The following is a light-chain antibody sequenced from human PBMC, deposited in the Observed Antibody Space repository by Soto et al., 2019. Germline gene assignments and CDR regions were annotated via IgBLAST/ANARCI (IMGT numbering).Light chain of an antibody. V-gene: IGLV2-14*01. CDR3: SSYTTGSALV. J-gene: IGLJ2*01. CDR2: EVI. CDR1: SSDVGGYDY. Sequence: QSALTQSASVSGSPGQSITIPCTGTSSDVGGYDYVSWYQQHPGKVPKLIIYEVIKRPSGVSHRFSGSKSGNTASLTISGLQTEDEADYYCSSYTTGSALVFGGGTKLTVL.